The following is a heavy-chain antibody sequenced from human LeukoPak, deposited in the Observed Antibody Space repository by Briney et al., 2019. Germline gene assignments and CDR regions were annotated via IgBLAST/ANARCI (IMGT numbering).Heavy chain of an antibody. CDR2: IYYSGSS. V-gene: IGHV4-59*01. CDR3: ARNGEVGDDILTAIDY. J-gene: IGHJ4*02. Sequence: SETLSLTCTVSGGSISRYYWSWLRQPPGKGLEWIGYIYYSGSSNHNPSLKGRVTISVDTPKNQFSLKLSSVTAADTAVYYCARNGEVGDDILTAIDYWGQGTLVTVSS. D-gene: IGHD3-9*01. CDR1: GGSISRYY.